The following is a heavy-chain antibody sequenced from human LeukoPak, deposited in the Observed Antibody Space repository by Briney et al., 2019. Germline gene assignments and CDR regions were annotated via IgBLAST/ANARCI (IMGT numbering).Heavy chain of an antibody. CDR3: ARPKRGAFDI. Sequence: GRSLRLSCTASGFTFSSYWMSWGRQAPGKGLEWVANIKQDGSEKDYVDSVKGRFTISRDNAKKSLYLQMNSLRAEDTAVYYCARPKRGAFDIWGQGTRVTVSS. J-gene: IGHJ3*02. V-gene: IGHV3-7*01. CDR2: IKQDGSEK. CDR1: GFTFSSYW.